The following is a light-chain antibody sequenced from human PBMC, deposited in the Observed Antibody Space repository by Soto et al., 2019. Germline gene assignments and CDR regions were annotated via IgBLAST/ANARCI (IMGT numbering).Light chain of an antibody. J-gene: IGLJ2*01. V-gene: IGLV4-69*01. CDR1: SGHSTYA. CDR3: QTWDSGTPVV. Sequence: QPVLTQSPSASASLGASVKLTCTLSSGHSTYAIAWHQQQPEKGPRYLMKVNSDGSHTKGDGIPDRFSGSSSGAERYLTISSLQSEDEADYYCQTWDSGTPVVFGGGTKVTVL. CDR2: VNSDGSH.